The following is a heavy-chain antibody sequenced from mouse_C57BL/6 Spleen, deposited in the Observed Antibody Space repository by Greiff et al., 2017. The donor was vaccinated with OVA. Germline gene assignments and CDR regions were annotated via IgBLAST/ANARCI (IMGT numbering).Heavy chain of an antibody. J-gene: IGHJ2*01. CDR1: GYAFSSYW. CDR3: ARDGTTVVGDY. CDR2: IYPGDGDT. Sequence: LVESGAELVKPGASVKISCKASGYAFSSYWMNWVKQRPGKGLEWIGQIYPGDGDTNYNGKFKGKATLTADKSSSTAYMQLSSLTSEDSAVYFCARDGTTVVGDYWGQGTTLTVSS. V-gene: IGHV1-80*01. D-gene: IGHD1-1*01.